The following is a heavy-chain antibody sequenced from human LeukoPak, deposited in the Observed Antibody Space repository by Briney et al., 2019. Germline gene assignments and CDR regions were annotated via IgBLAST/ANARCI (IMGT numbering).Heavy chain of an antibody. CDR1: GFTFSNYA. D-gene: IGHD6-13*01. V-gene: IGHV3-23*01. J-gene: IGHJ4*02. CDR2: SSGSGGTT. Sequence: PGGSLRLSCAASGFTFSNYAMNWVRQAPGKGLEWVSTSSGSGGTTYYADSVKGRFTISRDNSKNTLYLQMNSLGAEDTALYYCAKDSTGSSWYFDYWGQGTLVTVSS. CDR3: AKDSTGSSWYFDY.